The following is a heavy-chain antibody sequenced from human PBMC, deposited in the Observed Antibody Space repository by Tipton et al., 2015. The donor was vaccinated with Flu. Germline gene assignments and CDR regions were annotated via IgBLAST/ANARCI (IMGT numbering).Heavy chain of an antibody. CDR1: GGSISSYY. J-gene: IGHJ4*02. Sequence: TLSLTCTVSGGSISSYYWSWIRQPPGKGLEWIGYIYYSGSTNYNPSLKSRVTISVDTSKNQFSLKLSSVTAADTAVYYCARGAVADTLDYWGQGTLVTVSS. CDR2: IYYSGST. CDR3: ARGAVADTLDY. V-gene: IGHV4-59*01. D-gene: IGHD6-19*01.